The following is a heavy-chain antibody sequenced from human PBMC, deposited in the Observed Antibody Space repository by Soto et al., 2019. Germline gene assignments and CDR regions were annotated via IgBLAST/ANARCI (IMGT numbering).Heavy chain of an antibody. CDR3: AMSVTMVRGVIIKGGGAFDI. V-gene: IGHV1-46*03. D-gene: IGHD3-10*01. CDR1: GYTFTSCY. Sequence: ASVKVSCKASGYTFTSCYMHWVRQAPGQGLEWMGIINPSGGSTSYAQKFQGRVTMTRDTSTSTVYMELSSLRSEDTAVYYCAMSVTMVRGVIIKGGGAFDIWG. J-gene: IGHJ3*02. CDR2: INPSGGST.